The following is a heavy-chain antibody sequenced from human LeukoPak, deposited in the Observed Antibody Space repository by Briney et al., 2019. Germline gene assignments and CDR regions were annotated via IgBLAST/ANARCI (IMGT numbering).Heavy chain of an antibody. CDR2: IRKDGSDK. Sequence: PGGSLRLSCAASGFSFSSYGMHWVRQAPGKGLEWVAYIRKDGSDKYYADSVKGRFTISRDNSKNTLYVQMNSLRAEDTAVHYGAKDREVLAYSGGDYFQSGVDYWGQGTLVTVSS. V-gene: IGHV3-30*02. J-gene: IGHJ4*02. CDR1: GFSFSSYG. D-gene: IGHD2-21*02. CDR3: AKDREVLAYSGGDYFQSGVDY.